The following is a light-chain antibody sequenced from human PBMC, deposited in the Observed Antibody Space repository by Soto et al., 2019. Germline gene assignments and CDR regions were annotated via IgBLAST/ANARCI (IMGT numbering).Light chain of an antibody. Sequence: DIQMTQSPSTLSASVGDRVTVTCRASQTISAWLAWYQQKPGKAPRLLIYKASTLEIGVPSRFSGSGSGTESTLTISSLQPDDVATYYCQQYNDYSWTFGQGTKVDIK. J-gene: IGKJ1*01. CDR3: QQYNDYSWT. CDR1: QTISAW. CDR2: KAS. V-gene: IGKV1-5*03.